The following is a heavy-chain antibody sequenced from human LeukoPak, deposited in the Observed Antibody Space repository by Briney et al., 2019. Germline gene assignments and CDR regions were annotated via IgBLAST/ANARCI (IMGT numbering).Heavy chain of an antibody. CDR1: GGSISSSSYY. CDR2: IYYSGST. V-gene: IGHV4-39*01. CDR3: AITTVTTGVEFDY. Sequence: SETLSLTCTVTGGSISSSSYYWGWIRQPPGKGLEWIGSIYYSGSTYYNPSLKSRVTISVDTSKNQFSLKLSSVTAADTAVYYCAITTVTTGVEFDYWGQGTLVTVSS. D-gene: IGHD4-17*01. J-gene: IGHJ4*02.